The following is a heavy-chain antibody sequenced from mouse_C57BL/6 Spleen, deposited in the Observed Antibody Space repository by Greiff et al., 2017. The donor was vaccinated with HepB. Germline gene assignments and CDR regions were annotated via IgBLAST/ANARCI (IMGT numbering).Heavy chain of an antibody. D-gene: IGHD3-2*02. CDR1: GYTFTSYW. CDR3: ARGAVQATATAY. J-gene: IGHJ3*01. Sequence: VQLQQSGAELVKPGASVKLSCKASGYTFTSYWMHWVKQRPGQGLEWIGMIHPNSGSTNYNEKFKSKATLTVDKSSSTAYMQLSSLTSEDSAVYCCARGAVQATATAYWGQGTLVTVSA. CDR2: IHPNSGST. V-gene: IGHV1-64*01.